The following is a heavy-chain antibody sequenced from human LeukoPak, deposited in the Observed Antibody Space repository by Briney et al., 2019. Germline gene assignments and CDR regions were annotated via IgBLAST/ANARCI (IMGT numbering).Heavy chain of an antibody. CDR1: GFTFSSYG. J-gene: IGHJ4*02. D-gene: IGHD3-10*01. CDR3: ASTVRAQSDY. CDR2: ISYDGSNK. V-gene: IGHV3-30*03. Sequence: GGSLRLSCAASGFTFSSYGMHWVRQAPGKGLEWVAVISYDGSNKYYADSVKGRFTISRDNSKNTLYLQMNSLRAEDTAVYYCASTVRAQSDYWGQGTLVTVSS.